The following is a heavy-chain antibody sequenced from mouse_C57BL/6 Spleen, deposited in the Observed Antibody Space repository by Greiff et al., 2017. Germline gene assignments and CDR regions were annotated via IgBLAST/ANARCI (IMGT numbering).Heavy chain of an antibody. CDR1: GYTFTDYN. V-gene: IGHV1-18*01. CDR2: INPNNGGT. CDR3: ARRSRGIYYYGSSSGYFDY. Sequence: EVKLLESGPELVKPGASVKIPCKASGYTFTDYNMDWVKQSHGKSLEWIGDINPNNGGTFYNQKFKGKATLTVGKSSSHAYMELRSLTSEDTAVYYCARRSRGIYYYGSSSGYFDYWGQGTTLTVSS. D-gene: IGHD1-1*01. J-gene: IGHJ2*01.